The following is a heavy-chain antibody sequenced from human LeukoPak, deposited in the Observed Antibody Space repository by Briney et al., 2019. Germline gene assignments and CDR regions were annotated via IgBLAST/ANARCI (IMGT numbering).Heavy chain of an antibody. J-gene: IGHJ5*02. D-gene: IGHD6-13*01. V-gene: IGHV3-30*04. CDR2: ISYDGSNK. Sequence: GGSLRLSCAASGFTFSSYAMHWVRQAPGKGLEWVAVISYDGSNKYYADSVKGRFTISRDNSKNTLYLQMNSLRAEDTAVYYCARNVAAAGYGNWFDPWGQGTLVTASS. CDR3: ARNVAAAGYGNWFDP. CDR1: GFTFSSYA.